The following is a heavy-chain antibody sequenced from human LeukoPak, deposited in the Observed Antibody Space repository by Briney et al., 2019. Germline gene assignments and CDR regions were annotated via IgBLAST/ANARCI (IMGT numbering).Heavy chain of an antibody. CDR2: ISTSSSYI. CDR3: ARDGGQNSDAFDI. CDR1: GFTFSGYC. V-gene: IGHV3-21*01. Sequence: GGSLRLSCAASGFTFSGYCMNWVRQAPGKGLEWVSSISTSSSYIYYADSVKGRFTISRDNAKNSLYLQMNSLRAEDTAVYYCARDGGQNSDAFDIWGQGTMVTVSS. D-gene: IGHD6-25*01. J-gene: IGHJ3*02.